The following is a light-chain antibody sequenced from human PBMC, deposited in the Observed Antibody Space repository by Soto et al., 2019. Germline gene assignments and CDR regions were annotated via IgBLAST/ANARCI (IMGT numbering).Light chain of an antibody. CDR2: HAS. CDR3: QQYNNWYT. J-gene: IGKJ2*01. CDR1: QSVSTN. Sequence: EIVMTQSPATLSVSPGGRATLSCRASQSVSTNVAWFQQKPGQAPRLLIYHASIRATGIPARFSGSGSGTEVTLTISSLQFEDFAIYYCQQYNNWYTFGQGTKLEIK. V-gene: IGKV3-15*01.